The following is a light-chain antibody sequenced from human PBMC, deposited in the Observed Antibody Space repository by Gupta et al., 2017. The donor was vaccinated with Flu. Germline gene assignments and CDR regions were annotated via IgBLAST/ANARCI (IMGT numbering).Light chain of an antibody. Sequence: IEMTQSPATLSVSPGERATLSCRASQNIGSDLAWYQQKPGQAPRLLIYSASTWATTAPVRFSGSGSGTEFTLTISSLQPEDFATYYCQQYNRYLRTFGPGTKVEIK. CDR2: SAS. CDR1: QNIGSD. V-gene: IGKV3-15*01. CDR3: QQYNRYLRT. J-gene: IGKJ2*01.